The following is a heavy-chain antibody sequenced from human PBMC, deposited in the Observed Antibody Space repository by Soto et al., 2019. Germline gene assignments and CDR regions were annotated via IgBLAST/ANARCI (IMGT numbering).Heavy chain of an antibody. CDR1: GGSISTSNW. CDR2: VYRTGST. Sequence: QVQLQESGPGLVKPSGTLSLTCAVSGGSISTSNWWSWVRQPPGKGLEWIGEVYRTGSTNYNPSHKRRLTLPXAXSXXHSSPKLTSVPAAHTAVHYCARARSTIAAAAIFDCWGQGTLLTVSS. J-gene: IGHJ4*02. V-gene: IGHV4-4*02. D-gene: IGHD6-13*01. CDR3: ARARSTIAAAAIFDC.